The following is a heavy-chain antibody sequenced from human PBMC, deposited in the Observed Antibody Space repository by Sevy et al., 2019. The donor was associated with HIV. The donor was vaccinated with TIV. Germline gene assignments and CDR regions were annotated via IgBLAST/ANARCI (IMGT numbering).Heavy chain of an antibody. CDR1: GFTFGGYA. D-gene: IGHD6-19*01. CDR2: IRSKAYGGTT. Sequence: GGSLRLSCTASGFTFGGYAMSWFRQAPGKGLEWVGFIRSKAYGGTTEYAASVKGRFTISRDDSKSIAYLQMNSLKTEDTAVYYCTRDFYADSSGWYGIDYWGQGTLVTVSS. V-gene: IGHV3-49*03. CDR3: TRDFYADSSGWYGIDY. J-gene: IGHJ4*02.